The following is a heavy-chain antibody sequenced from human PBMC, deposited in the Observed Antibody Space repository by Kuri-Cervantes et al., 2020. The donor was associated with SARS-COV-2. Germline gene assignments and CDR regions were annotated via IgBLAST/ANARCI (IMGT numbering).Heavy chain of an antibody. J-gene: IGHJ6*02. V-gene: IGHV4-4*07. CDR3: ARGILGDDSVHYGMDV. D-gene: IGHD3-16*01. Sequence: SETLSLTCTLSGGSISGYYWSWIRQSAGKGLEFIGRVYSSGGTNYNPSLESRVTMSIDTAKNQVSLRLTSVTAADTAVYYCARGILGDDSVHYGMDVWDQGTSVTVSS. CDR1: GGSISGYY. CDR2: VYSSGGT.